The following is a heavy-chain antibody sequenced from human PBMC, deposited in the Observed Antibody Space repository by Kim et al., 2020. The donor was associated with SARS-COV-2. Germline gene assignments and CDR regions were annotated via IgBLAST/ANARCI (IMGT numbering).Heavy chain of an antibody. CDR2: INSDGSST. CDR3: ARDISGSYWGALYYYYYYGMDV. D-gene: IGHD1-26*01. CDR1: GFTFSSYW. Sequence: GGSLRLSCAASGFTFSSYWMHWVRQAPGKGLVWVSRINSDGSSTSYADSVKGRFTISRDNAKNTLYLQMNSLRAEDTAVYYCARDISGSYWGALYYYYYYGMDVWGQGTTVTVSS. J-gene: IGHJ6*02. V-gene: IGHV3-74*01.